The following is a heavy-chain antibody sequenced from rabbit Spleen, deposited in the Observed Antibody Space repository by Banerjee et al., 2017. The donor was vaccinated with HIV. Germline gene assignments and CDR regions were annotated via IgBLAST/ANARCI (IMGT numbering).Heavy chain of an antibody. CDR1: GLDFSSSYW. Sequence: QEQLVEYGGDLVQPEGSLTLTCKASGLDFSSSYWICWVRQAPGKGLEWIACIYVGSGGGTKYASWAKGRFTISKTSSTTVTLEMTSLTAADTATYFCATDAGYGGADYALWGQGTLVTVS. CDR2: IYVGSGGGT. CDR3: ATDAGYGGADYAL. V-gene: IGHV1S45*01. J-gene: IGHJ4*01. D-gene: IGHD4-2*01.